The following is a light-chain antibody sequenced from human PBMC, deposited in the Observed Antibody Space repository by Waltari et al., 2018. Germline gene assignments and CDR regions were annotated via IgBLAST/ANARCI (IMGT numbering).Light chain of an antibody. Sequence: QSALTQPASVPGSPGQSITIPCTRTSSDVDAYNHVAWYQPHPGKVPKVIIYDVNKRPSGVSTRFSGYKSGNTASLTISGLQSEDEADYYCSSFTSRRTLVFGGGTKLTVL. CDR1: SSDVDAYNH. V-gene: IGLV2-14*01. CDR3: SSFTSRRTLV. J-gene: IGLJ2*01. CDR2: DVN.